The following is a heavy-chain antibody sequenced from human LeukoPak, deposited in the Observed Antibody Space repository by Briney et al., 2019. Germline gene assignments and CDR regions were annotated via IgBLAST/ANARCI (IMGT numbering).Heavy chain of an antibody. CDR3: ARDLNPYYYGSGDFDY. J-gene: IGHJ4*02. V-gene: IGHV1-69*05. CDR2: IIPIFGTA. D-gene: IGHD3-10*01. CDR1: GGTFSSYA. Sequence: GASVKVSCKXSGGTFSSYAISWVRQAPGQGLEWMGRIIPIFGTANYAQKFQGRVTITTDESTSTAYMELSSLRSEDTAVYYCARDLNPYYYGSGDFDYWGQGTLVTVPS.